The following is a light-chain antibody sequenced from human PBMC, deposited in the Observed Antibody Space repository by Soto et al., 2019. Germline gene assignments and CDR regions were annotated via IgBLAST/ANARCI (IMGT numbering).Light chain of an antibody. V-gene: IGKV1-17*01. CDR1: QSISTY. J-gene: IGKJ1*01. CDR2: ATS. CDR3: LQHNTYPRT. Sequence: DIQMTQSPSSLSASVGDRVTITCRASQSISTYLNWFQQEPGKVPKRLIYATSSLQSGVPSRFSGSGSGTEFTLTISSLQPEDFATYYCLQHNTYPRTFGQGTKVDIK.